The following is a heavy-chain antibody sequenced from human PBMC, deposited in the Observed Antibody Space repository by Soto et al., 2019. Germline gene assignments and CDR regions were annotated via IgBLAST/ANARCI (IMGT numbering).Heavy chain of an antibody. V-gene: IGHV1-69*02. D-gene: IGHD2-21*02. CDR3: ARVARDSFDYFDY. CDR2: IIPILGIA. Sequence: QVQLVQSGAEVKKPGSSVKVSCKASGGTFSSYTISWVRQAPGQGLEWMGRIIPILGIANYAQKFQGRVTITADKSTSTASLELSSLRSEVTAVYYCARVARDSFDYFDYWGQRTLVTVSS. CDR1: GGTFSSYT. J-gene: IGHJ4*02.